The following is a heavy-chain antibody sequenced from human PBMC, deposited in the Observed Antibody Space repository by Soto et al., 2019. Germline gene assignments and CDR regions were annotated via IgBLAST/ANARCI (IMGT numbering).Heavy chain of an antibody. J-gene: IGHJ5*02. CDR1: GFTFSSYG. D-gene: IGHD4-17*01. Sequence: GGSLRLSCAASGFTFSSYGMHWVRQAPGKGLEWVAVIWYDGSNKYYADSVKGRFTISRDNSKNTLYLQMNSLRVEDTAVYYCARGHDYGDYFSSWFDPWGQGTLVTVSS. CDR2: IWYDGSNK. V-gene: IGHV3-33*01. CDR3: ARGHDYGDYFSSWFDP.